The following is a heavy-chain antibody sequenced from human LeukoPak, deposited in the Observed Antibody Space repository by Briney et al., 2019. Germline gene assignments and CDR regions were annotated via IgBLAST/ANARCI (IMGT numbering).Heavy chain of an antibody. V-gene: IGHV3-7*05. D-gene: IGHD6-13*01. Sequence: SGGSLRLSCAASGFTFSTYWMSWVRQAPGKGLESVANIKQDGSEKVYVDSVKGRFTISRDNAQNSLFLQMNALRAEDTAVYYCARDPYSSTWSYGTDVWGQGTTVTVSS. J-gene: IGHJ6*02. CDR2: IKQDGSEK. CDR1: GFTFSTYW. CDR3: ARDPYSSTWSYGTDV.